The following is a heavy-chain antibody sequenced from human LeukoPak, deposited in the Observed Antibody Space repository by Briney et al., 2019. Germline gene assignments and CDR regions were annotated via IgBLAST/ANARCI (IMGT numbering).Heavy chain of an antibody. D-gene: IGHD2-15*01. V-gene: IGHV4-31*03. CDR1: GGSISSGGYY. CDR3: ARVGWWGDHFDY. Sequence: SQTLSLTCTVSGGSISSGGYYWSWIRQHPGKGLEWIGYIYYSGSTYYNPSLKSRVTISVDTSKNQFSLKLSSVTAADTAVYYCARVGWWGDHFDYWGQGTLVTVSS. J-gene: IGHJ4*02. CDR2: IYYSGST.